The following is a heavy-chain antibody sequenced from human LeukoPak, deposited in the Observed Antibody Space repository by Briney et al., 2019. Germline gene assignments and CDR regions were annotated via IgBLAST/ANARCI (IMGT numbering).Heavy chain of an antibody. CDR3: AKGPIAAISYFDY. CDR1: GFAFSSYA. D-gene: IGHD6-13*01. CDR2: ITGSGGTT. V-gene: IGHV3-23*01. Sequence: GGSLRLSCAASGFAFSSYATSWVRQAPGKGLEWVSSITGSGGTTYYADSVKGRFTISRDNSQNTLYLQMNSLRAEDTAVYYCAKGPIAAISYFDYWGQGTLVTVSS. J-gene: IGHJ4*02.